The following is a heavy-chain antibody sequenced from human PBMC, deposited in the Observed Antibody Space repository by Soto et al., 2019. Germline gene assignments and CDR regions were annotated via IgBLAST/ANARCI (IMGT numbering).Heavy chain of an antibody. D-gene: IGHD6-19*01. J-gene: IGHJ4*02. V-gene: IGHV4-59*01. Sequence: QVQLQESGPGLVKPSETLSLTCTVSGGSISSYYWSWIRQPPGKGLEWIGYIYYSGSTNYNPSLKSRVTISVDTSKNQFSLKLSSVTAADTAVYYCARDRVAVAGIDYWGQGTLVTVSS. CDR2: IYYSGST. CDR1: GGSISSYY. CDR3: ARDRVAVAGIDY.